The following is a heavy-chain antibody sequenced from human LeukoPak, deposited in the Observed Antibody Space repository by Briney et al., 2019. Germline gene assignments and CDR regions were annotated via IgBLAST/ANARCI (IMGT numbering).Heavy chain of an antibody. J-gene: IGHJ4*02. CDR2: IYSSGST. V-gene: IGHV4-59*08. CDR1: GGSISNYF. CDR3: ATQGNDFRISDY. D-gene: IGHD1-1*01. Sequence: SETLSLTCRVSGGSISNYFWTCIRQPPGRGLEWIGYIYSSGSTYYNPSLKSRVTISVDTSNNQFSLKLTSVTAADTAVYFCATQGNDFRISDYWGQGTLVTVSS.